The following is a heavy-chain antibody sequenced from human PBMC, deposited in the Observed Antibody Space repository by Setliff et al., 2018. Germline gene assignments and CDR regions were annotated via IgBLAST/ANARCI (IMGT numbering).Heavy chain of an antibody. D-gene: IGHD3-22*01. CDR3: ARDFELLDNYDVRGVFFDY. V-gene: IGHV4-39*07. CDR1: GGSIGSTTYY. J-gene: IGHJ4*01. CDR2: ISYSGST. Sequence: SETLSLTCTVSGGSIGSTTYYWGWIRQPPGKGLEWIGSISYSGSTYYNPSLESRVTISVDTSKNQFSLRLRSVTAADTAVYFCARDFELLDNYDVRGVFFDYWGPGTLVTSPQ.